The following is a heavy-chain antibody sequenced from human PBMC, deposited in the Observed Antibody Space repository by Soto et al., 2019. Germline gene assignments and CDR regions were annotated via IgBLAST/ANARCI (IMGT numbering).Heavy chain of an antibody. J-gene: IGHJ4*02. CDR2: INRDGSRT. CDR1: GFISSSYW. V-gene: IGHV3-74*01. Sequence: EVQLVESGGNVLQPGGSLRLSCAASGFISSSYWMHWVRQAPGKGLVWVSRINRDGSRTDYADSVKGRFAVSRDNAKNAVLLQMNSLRADDTAVYYCARGVNGYYYVDYWGQGTLVTVSS. D-gene: IGHD2-8*01. CDR3: ARGVNGYYYVDY.